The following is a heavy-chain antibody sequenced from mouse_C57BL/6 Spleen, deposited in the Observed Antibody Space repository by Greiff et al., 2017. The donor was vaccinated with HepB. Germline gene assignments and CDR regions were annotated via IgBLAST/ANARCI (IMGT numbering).Heavy chain of an antibody. CDR3: TTTGSSLWYFDV. J-gene: IGHJ1*03. Sequence: EVQLQQSGAELVRPGASVKLSCTASGFNIKDDYMHWVKQRPEQGLEWIGWIDPENGDTEYASKFQGKATITADTSSNTAYLQLSSLTSEDTAVYYCTTTGSSLWYFDVWGTGTTVTVSS. D-gene: IGHD1-1*01. V-gene: IGHV14-4*01. CDR2: IDPENGDT. CDR1: GFNIKDDY.